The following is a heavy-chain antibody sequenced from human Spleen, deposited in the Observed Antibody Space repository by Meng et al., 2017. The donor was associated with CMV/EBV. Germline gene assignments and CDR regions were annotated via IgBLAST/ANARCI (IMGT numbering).Heavy chain of an antibody. CDR2: IFPSDSEI. CDR3: ARHAAGSSPRGVYWYFDL. Sequence: FTRFWIGWVRQVPGQGLEWVAIIFPSDSEIRYSPSFQGQVTISADKSSRTAYLHWNSLKASDTATYYCARHAAGSSPRGVYWYFDLWGRGTLVTVSS. V-gene: IGHV5-51*01. CDR1: FTRFW. J-gene: IGHJ2*01. D-gene: IGHD1-26*01.